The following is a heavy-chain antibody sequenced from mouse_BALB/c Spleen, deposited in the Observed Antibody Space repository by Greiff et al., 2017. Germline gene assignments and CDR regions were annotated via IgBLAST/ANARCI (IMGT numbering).Heavy chain of an antibody. Sequence: DVKLVESGGGLVKPGGSLKLSCAASGFTFSDYYMYWVRQTPEKRLEWVATISDGGSYTYYPDSVKGRFTISRDNAKNNLYLQMSSLKSEDTAMYYCARDRHYYGSSYAMDYWGQGTSVTVSA. CDR3: ARDRHYYGSSYAMDY. J-gene: IGHJ4*01. V-gene: IGHV5-4*02. D-gene: IGHD1-1*01. CDR2: ISDGGSYT. CDR1: GFTFSDYY.